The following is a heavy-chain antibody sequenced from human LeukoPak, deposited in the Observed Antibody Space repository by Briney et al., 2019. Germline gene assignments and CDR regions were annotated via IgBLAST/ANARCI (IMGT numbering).Heavy chain of an antibody. CDR2: IYPGDSDT. J-gene: IGHJ4*02. CDR1: GYSFTSYW. V-gene: IGHV5-51*01. Sequence: GESLKISCKGSGYSFTSYWIGWVRQLPGKGLEWMGIIYPGDSDTRYSPSFQGQVTISVDRSISTAYLQWSSLKASDTAMYYCARQTSIIAAPPYWGQGTLVTVSS. D-gene: IGHD6-13*01. CDR3: ARQTSIIAAPPY.